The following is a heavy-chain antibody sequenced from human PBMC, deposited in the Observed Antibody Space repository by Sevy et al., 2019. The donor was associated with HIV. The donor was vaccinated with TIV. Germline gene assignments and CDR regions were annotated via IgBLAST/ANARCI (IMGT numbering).Heavy chain of an antibody. CDR3: ARVVGYDSSGYRYYYYYYGMDV. J-gene: IGHJ6*02. CDR1: GGSISSGGYY. CDR2: IYYSGST. Sequence: SETLSLTCTVSGGSISSGGYYWSWIRQHPGKGLEWIGYIYYSGSTYYNPSLKSRVTISVDTSKNQFSLKLSSVTAADTAVYYCARVVGYDSSGYRYYYYYYGMDVWGQGTTVTVSS. V-gene: IGHV4-31*03. D-gene: IGHD3-22*01.